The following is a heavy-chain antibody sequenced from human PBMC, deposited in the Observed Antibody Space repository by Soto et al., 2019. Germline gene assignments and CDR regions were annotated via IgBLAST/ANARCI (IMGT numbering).Heavy chain of an antibody. J-gene: IGHJ6*02. CDR1: RYTFPNYG. Sequence: VSVKVSCKASRYTFPNYGNSWVRQAPGQGLEWMGWISGYNGNTKYAQKFQGRVTMTTDTPTNTAYMELRSLRSDDTAVYYCARDREYYYDSSGNYYYHYGMDVWGQGTTVTVSS. D-gene: IGHD3-22*01. V-gene: IGHV1-18*04. CDR2: ISGYNGNT. CDR3: ARDREYYYDSSGNYYYHYGMDV.